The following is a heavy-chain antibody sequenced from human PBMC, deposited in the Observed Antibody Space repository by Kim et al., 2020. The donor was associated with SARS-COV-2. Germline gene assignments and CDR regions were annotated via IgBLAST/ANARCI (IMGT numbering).Heavy chain of an antibody. CDR2: ISYDGSNK. Sequence: GGSLRLSCAASGFTFSSYAMHWVRQAPGKGLEWVAVISYDGSNKYYADSVKGRFTISRDNSKNTLYLQMNSLRAEDTAVYYCVRDPYQSVGGHYYGSGSYNYFDYWGQGTLVTVSS. V-gene: IGHV3-30*04. CDR1: GFTFSSYA. CDR3: VRDPYQSVGGHYYGSGSYNYFDY. J-gene: IGHJ4*02. D-gene: IGHD3-10*01.